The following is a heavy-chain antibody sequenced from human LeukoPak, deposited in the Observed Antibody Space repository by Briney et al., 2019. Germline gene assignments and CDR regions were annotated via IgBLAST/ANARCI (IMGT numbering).Heavy chain of an antibody. D-gene: IGHD6-19*01. J-gene: IGHJ4*02. Sequence: PSETLSLTCAVYGGSFSSYYWGWIRQPPGKGLEWIGSIYYSGSTYYNPSLKGRVTISVDTSKNQFSLKLSSVTAADTAVYYCAGSGWKPEFDYWGQGTLVTVSS. V-gene: IGHV4-39*01. CDR1: GGSFSSYY. CDR2: IYYSGST. CDR3: AGSGWKPEFDY.